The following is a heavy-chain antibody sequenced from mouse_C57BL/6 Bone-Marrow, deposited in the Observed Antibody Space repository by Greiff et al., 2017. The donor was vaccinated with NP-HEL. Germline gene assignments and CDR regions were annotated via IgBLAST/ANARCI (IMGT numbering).Heavy chain of an antibody. CDR1: GYTFTSYW. D-gene: IGHD2-1*01. J-gene: IGHJ4*01. CDR3: ARRDLLRGAMDY. CDR2: IDPSDSYT. V-gene: IGHV1-59*01. Sequence: QVQLQQPGAELVRPGTSVKLSCKASGYTFTSYWMHWVKQRPGQGLEWIGVIDPSDSYTNYNQKFKGKATLTVDTSSSTAYMQLSSLTSEDSAVYYCARRDLLRGAMDYWGQGTSVTVSS.